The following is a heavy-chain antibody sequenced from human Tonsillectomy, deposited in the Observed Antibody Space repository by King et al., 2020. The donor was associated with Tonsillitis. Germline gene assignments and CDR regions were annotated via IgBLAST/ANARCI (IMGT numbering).Heavy chain of an antibody. CDR2: ILHDGTRK. V-gene: IGHV3-30*01. Sequence: VQLVESGGGVVQPGKSLRLSCAASGFNFSSYGMHWVRQAPGKGLEWVAVILHDGTRKYYAASVRGRLTISRDTSKNTLFLQMNSLRAEDTAMYYCASLGRSGHYGYFDYWGQATLVTVSS. J-gene: IGHJ4*01. CDR1: GFNFSSYG. D-gene: IGHD3-22*01. CDR3: ASLGRSGHYGYFDY.